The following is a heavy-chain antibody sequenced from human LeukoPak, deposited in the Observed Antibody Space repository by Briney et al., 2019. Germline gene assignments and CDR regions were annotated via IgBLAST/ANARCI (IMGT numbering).Heavy chain of an antibody. J-gene: IGHJ4*02. CDR1: GDSVSINSAA. D-gene: IGHD6-19*01. Sequence: SQTLSLTCAISGDSVSINSAAWSWIRRSPSRGLEWLGRTYQRSKWYNDYAVSVKSRITINPDISKNQFSLQLNSVTPEDTAVYYCARSPSPYSSGWYFDYWGQGTLVTVSS. CDR2: TYQRSKWYN. V-gene: IGHV6-1*01. CDR3: ARSPSPYSSGWYFDY.